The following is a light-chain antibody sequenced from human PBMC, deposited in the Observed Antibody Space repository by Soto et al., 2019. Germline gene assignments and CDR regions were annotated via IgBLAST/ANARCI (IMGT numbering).Light chain of an antibody. V-gene: IGLV2-14*01. Sequence: QSVLTQPASVSGSPGQSITISFTGTSSDIGAYNYVSWYQQHPGKAPKLMIYDVSNRPSGVSNRFSGSKSGNTASLTISGLQDEDEADYYCSSYTSSSTLYVFGTGTKLTVL. CDR1: SSDIGAYNY. CDR2: DVS. J-gene: IGLJ1*01. CDR3: SSYTSSSTLYV.